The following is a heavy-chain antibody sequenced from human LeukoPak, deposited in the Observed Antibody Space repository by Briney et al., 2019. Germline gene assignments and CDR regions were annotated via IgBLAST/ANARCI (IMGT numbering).Heavy chain of an antibody. CDR2: ISSSSSYI. D-gene: IGHD6-19*01. V-gene: IGHV3-11*06. CDR1: GFTFSDYY. J-gene: IGHJ4*02. CDR3: ASWPVGWYGEDS. Sequence: GGSLRLSCAASGFTFSDYYMSWIRQAPGKGLEWVSYISSSSSYIYYADSVKGRFTISRDNAKNSLYLQMNSLRAEDTAVYYCASWPVGWYGEDSWGQGTLVTVSS.